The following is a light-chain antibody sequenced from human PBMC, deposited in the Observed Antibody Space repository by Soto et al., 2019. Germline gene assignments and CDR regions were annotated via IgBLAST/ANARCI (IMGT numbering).Light chain of an antibody. V-gene: IGKV1-27*01. CDR2: AAS. J-gene: IGKJ2*01. Sequence: DIQMTQSPSSLSASVGDRVAITCRASQGISNYLAWYQQKPGKVPKLLIYAASTLQSGVPSRFSGSGSGTDFTLTISSLQPEDVATYYCQKYNSAPPGYTFGQGTKVEIK. CDR1: QGISNY. CDR3: QKYNSAPPGYT.